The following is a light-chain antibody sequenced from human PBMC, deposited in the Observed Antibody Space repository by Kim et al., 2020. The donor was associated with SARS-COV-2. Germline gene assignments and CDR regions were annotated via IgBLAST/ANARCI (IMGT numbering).Light chain of an antibody. CDR2: DGS. V-gene: IGKV3-11*01. CDR1: QSVSIH. J-gene: IGKJ4*01. Sequence: LSPGERASLSCRASQSVSIHLAWYQQKPGQPPRLLIYDGSNRATGIPARFSGTGSGSDFTLTIDSLEPEDFAVYYCQHRRNWPLTFGGGTKVDIK. CDR3: QHRRNWPLT.